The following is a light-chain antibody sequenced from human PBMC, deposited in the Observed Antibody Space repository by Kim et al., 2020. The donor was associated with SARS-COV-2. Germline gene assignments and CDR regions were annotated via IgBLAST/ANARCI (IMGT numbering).Light chain of an antibody. CDR1: QSVSGTY. Sequence: RGESAALSCMASQSVSGTYLAWYEQEPGQAARLDVYVASCRATGTPDRIIGSGSGTDFTLTISRLEPEYFAVYYGQQYGSSSRWTFGQWAKVDIK. CDR3: QQYGSSSRWT. CDR2: VAS. J-gene: IGKJ1*01. V-gene: IGKV3-20*01.